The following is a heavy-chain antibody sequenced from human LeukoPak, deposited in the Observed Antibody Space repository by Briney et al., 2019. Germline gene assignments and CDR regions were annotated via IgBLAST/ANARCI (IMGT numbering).Heavy chain of an antibody. D-gene: IGHD3-22*01. V-gene: IGHV3-30*04. CDR2: ISYDGSNY. J-gene: IGHJ3*02. CDR3: AKEMVVVITTGAFDI. Sequence: PGTSLRLSCEASSFTFSSYAMHWVRQAPGKGLEWVALISYDGSNYYYADSVKGRFTISRDNSKNTLYLQMNSLRAEDPAVYYCAKEMVVVITTGAFDIRGQGTMVTVSS. CDR1: SFTFSSYA.